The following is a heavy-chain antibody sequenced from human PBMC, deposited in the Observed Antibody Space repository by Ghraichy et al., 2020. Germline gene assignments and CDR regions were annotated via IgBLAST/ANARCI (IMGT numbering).Heavy chain of an antibody. D-gene: IGHD1-7*01. Sequence: GGSLRLSCAASGFTFDDYTMTWVRQAPGKGLEWVSLITWDGGSTYYVDSVKGRFTISRDNSKNSLYLQMNSLRTEDTALYYCAKDKSTGTNLLMDVWGKGTTVTVDS. V-gene: IGHV3-43*01. CDR2: ITWDGGST. CDR3: AKDKSTGTNLLMDV. J-gene: IGHJ6*04. CDR1: GFTFDDYT.